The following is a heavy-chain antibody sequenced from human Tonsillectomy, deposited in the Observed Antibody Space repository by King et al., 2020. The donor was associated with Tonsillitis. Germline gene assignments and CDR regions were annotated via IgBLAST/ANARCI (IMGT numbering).Heavy chain of an antibody. D-gene: IGHD1-26*01. CDR2: ISFDSSTE. Sequence: VQLVESGGGVVQPGRSLRLSCAASGFTFSSYGMHWVRQAPGKGLEWVAIISFDSSTEYYAESLKGRLTISRDHSTNMLSLQMNSLRASDTAVYYGAKYLYSGSSPYYFDHWGQGTLVTVSS. CDR1: GFTFSSYG. J-gene: IGHJ4*02. CDR3: AKYLYSGSSPYYFDH. V-gene: IGHV3-30*18.